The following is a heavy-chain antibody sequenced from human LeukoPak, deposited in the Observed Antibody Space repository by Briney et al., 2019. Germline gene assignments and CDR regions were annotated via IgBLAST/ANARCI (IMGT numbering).Heavy chain of an antibody. CDR3: AKDGQHRYNWFDP. Sequence: PGGSLRLSCAASGFTFSSYWMSWVRQAPGKGLEWVANIKQDGSEKYYVDSVKGRFTISRDNAKNSLYLQMNSLRAEDTAVYYCAKDGQHRYNWFDPWGQGTLVTVSS. CDR2: IKQDGSEK. J-gene: IGHJ5*02. CDR1: GFTFSSYW. V-gene: IGHV3-7*01.